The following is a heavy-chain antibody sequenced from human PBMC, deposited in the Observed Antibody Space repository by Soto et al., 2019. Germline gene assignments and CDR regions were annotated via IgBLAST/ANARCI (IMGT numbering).Heavy chain of an antibody. CDR1: GGSISSYY. Sequence: QVQLQESGPGLVKPSETLSLTCTVSGGSISSYYWSWIRQPPGKGLEWIGYIYYSGSTNYNPSLRSRVTISVDTSKNQFSLKPSPATAAATAVYYCARTKGQWLVAYYYYYMDVWGKGTTVTVSS. V-gene: IGHV4-59*08. J-gene: IGHJ6*03. CDR2: IYYSGST. CDR3: ARTKGQWLVAYYYYYMDV. D-gene: IGHD6-19*01.